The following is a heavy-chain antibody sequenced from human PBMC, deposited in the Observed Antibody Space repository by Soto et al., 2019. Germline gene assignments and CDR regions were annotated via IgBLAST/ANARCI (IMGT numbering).Heavy chain of an antibody. D-gene: IGHD2-15*01. J-gene: IGHJ4*02. CDR1: GFTFSSFN. Sequence: ELQLVESGGGLVKPGWALRLSCAASGFTFSSFNMDWVRQAPGKGLEWVSSISITGNYKYYADSLKGRFTISRDNAQNLLFLQMDSLRPEDTAVYYCASRRLWYCTGGTCPAFWGQGTLVTVTS. V-gene: IGHV3-21*01. CDR3: ASRRLWYCTGGTCPAF. CDR2: ISITGNYK.